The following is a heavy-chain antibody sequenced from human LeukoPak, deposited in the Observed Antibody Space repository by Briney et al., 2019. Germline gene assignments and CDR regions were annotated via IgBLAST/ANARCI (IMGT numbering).Heavy chain of an antibody. CDR3: ARSDIGVTTPYFDY. D-gene: IGHD4-17*01. J-gene: IGHJ4*02. V-gene: IGHV4-39*01. CDR2: IYYSGST. CDR1: GGSISSSSYY. Sequence: SETLSLTCTVSGGSISSSSYYWGWIRQPPGKGLEWIGSIYYSGSTCYNPSLKSRVTISVDTSKNQFSLKLSSVTAADTAVYYCARSDIGVTTPYFDYWAREPWSPSPQ.